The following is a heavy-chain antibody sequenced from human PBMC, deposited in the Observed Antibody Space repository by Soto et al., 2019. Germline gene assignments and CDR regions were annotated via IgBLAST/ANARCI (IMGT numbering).Heavy chain of an antibody. CDR1: GGSISSGGYY. CDR2: IYYSGST. D-gene: IGHD3-22*01. Sequence: QVQLQESGPGLVKPSQTLSLTCTVSGGSISSGGYYWSWIRQHPGKGLEWIGYIYYSGSTYYNPSLKSRVTISVDTSKNQFSLKLSPVTAADTAVYYCARDLDSSGSHYFDLWGRGTLVTVSS. J-gene: IGHJ2*01. V-gene: IGHV4-31*03. CDR3: ARDLDSSGSHYFDL.